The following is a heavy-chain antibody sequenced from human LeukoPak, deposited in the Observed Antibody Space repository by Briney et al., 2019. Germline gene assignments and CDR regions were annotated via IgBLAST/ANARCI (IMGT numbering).Heavy chain of an antibody. Sequence: GGSLRLSCAASGFTFSSYWMGWVRQAPGKGLEWVANIKQDGSEKNYVDSVKGRFTISRDNAKNSLYLQMNSLRAEDTAVYYCARGRGAYCSGGSCSPKNWYFDLWGRGTLVTVSS. CDR3: ARGRGAYCSGGSCSPKNWYFDL. D-gene: IGHD2-15*01. V-gene: IGHV3-7*01. CDR2: IKQDGSEK. CDR1: GFTFSSYW. J-gene: IGHJ2*01.